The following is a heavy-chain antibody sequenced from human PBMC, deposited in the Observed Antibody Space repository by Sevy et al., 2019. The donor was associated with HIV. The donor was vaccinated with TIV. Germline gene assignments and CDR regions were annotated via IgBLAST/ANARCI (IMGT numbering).Heavy chain of an antibody. CDR2: IYSSGNT. D-gene: IGHD2-15*01. CDR1: NDSVSSGTFH. Sequence: SETLSLTCTVSNDSVSSGTFHWSWIRQPPQKGLEWIGYIYSSGNTNYNPSLKSRVTISVDTSKKQFSPRLNSVTAADTAVYYCARLRWPEAHLDYWGQGTLVTVSS. V-gene: IGHV4-61*01. J-gene: IGHJ4*02. CDR3: ARLRWPEAHLDY.